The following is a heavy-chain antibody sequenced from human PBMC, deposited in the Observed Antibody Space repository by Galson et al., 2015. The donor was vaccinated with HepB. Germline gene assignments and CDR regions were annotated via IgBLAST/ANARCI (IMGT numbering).Heavy chain of an antibody. Sequence: ETLSLTCSVSGGSLSNRDYLWAWIRQSPGGGLEWIATIYFDGKSWYNPSLKSRVNISVDTSKNQFSLKLSSVTAADTAVHYCAKQGEAGWFDPWGQGKLVIVSS. J-gene: IGHJ5*02. V-gene: IGHV4-39*01. CDR2: IYFDGKS. D-gene: IGHD3-10*01. CDR1: GGSLSNRDYL. CDR3: AKQGEAGWFDP.